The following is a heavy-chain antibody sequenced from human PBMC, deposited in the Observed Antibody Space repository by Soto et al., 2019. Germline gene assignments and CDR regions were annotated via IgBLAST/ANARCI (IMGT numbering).Heavy chain of an antibody. Sequence: SETLSLTCTVSGGSISSGGYYWSWIRQHPGKGLEWIGYIYYSGSTYYNPSLKSRVTISVDTSKNQFSLKLSSVTAADTAVYYCARTLHCRSTSCYRRAHYYYSMDVWGQGTTVTVSS. CDR1: GGSISSGGYY. V-gene: IGHV4-31*03. CDR2: IYYSGST. CDR3: ARTLHCRSTSCYRRAHYYYSMDV. J-gene: IGHJ6*02. D-gene: IGHD2-2*02.